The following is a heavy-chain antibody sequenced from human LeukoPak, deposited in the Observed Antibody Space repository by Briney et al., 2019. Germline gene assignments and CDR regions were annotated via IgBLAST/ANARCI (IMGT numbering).Heavy chain of an antibody. CDR1: GGSISSSSYY. CDR2: IYYSGST. CDR3: ARSWGWLRSLSGRFDP. Sequence: PSETLSLTCTVSGGSISSSSYYWGWIRQPPGKGLEWIGSIYYSGSTYYNPSLKSRVTISVDTSKNQLSLKLSSVTAADTAVYYCARSWGWLRSLSGRFDPWGQGTLVTVSS. V-gene: IGHV4-39*07. J-gene: IGHJ5*02. D-gene: IGHD3-16*01.